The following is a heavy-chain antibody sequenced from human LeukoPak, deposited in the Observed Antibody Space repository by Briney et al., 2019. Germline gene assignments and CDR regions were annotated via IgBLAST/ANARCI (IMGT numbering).Heavy chain of an antibody. CDR3: ARVSGTFGELY. D-gene: IGHD3-10*01. CDR1: GFTFSSYS. J-gene: IGHJ4*02. Sequence: PGGSPRLSCAASGFTFSSYSMNWVRQAPGKGLEWVSSISTSSSYIYYADSVKGRFTISRDNAKNSLYLQMNSLRAEDTAVYYCARVSGTFGELYWGQGTLVTVSS. V-gene: IGHV3-21*01. CDR2: ISTSSSYI.